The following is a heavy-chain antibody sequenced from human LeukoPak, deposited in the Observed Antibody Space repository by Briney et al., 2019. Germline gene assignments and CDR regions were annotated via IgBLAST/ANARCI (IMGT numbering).Heavy chain of an antibody. J-gene: IGHJ6*02. CDR1: GYTFTSYG. CDR2: ISAYNGNT. D-gene: IGHD3-10*01. CDR3: ARGGYRFGELDYYYYGMDV. V-gene: IGHV1-18*01. Sequence: ASVKVSCKASGYTFTSYGISWVRQAPGQGLEWMGWISAYNGNTNYAQKLQGRVAMTTDTSTSTAYMELRSLRSDDTAVYYCARGGYRFGELDYYYYGMDVWGQGTTVTVSS.